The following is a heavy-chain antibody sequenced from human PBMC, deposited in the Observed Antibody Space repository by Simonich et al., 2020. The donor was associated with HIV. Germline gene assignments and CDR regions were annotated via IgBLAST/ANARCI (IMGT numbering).Heavy chain of an antibody. CDR3: ARYTPAYSRGHWYFDL. CDR2: INHGGST. Sequence: QVQLQQWGAGLLKPSETLSLTCIVYGGSFSDFYWSWIRQPPGKGLEWIGDINHGGSTTYTPTPKIRFTISEDSSKNQFSLNLSSVTAADTAVYYCARYTPAYSRGHWYFDLWGRGTLVTVSS. CDR1: GGSFSDFY. V-gene: IGHV4-34*01. J-gene: IGHJ2*01. D-gene: IGHD6-19*01.